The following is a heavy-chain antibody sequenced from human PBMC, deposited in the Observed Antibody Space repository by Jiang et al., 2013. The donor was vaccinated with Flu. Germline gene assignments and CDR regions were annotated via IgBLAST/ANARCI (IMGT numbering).Heavy chain of an antibody. CDR1: GFTFSSYA. V-gene: IGHV3-23*01. Sequence: RLSCAASGFTFSSYAMSWVRQAPGKGLEWVSAISGSGGSTYYADSVKGRFTISRDNSKNTLYLQMNSLRAEDTAVYYCTRGVFGIFGVVSPTVDDYWGQGTLVTVSS. J-gene: IGHJ4*02. CDR3: TRGVFGIFGVVSPTVDDY. CDR2: ISGSGGST. D-gene: IGHD3-3*01.